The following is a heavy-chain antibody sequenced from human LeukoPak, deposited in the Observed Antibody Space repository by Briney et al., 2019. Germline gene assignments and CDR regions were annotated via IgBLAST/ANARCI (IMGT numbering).Heavy chain of an antibody. CDR2: IKRDESEK. V-gene: IGHV3-7*01. J-gene: IGHJ4*02. Sequence: PGGSLRLSCSASGFTFSTYWMSWVRQAPGKGLEWVANIKRDESEKYYVDSVRGRFTISRDNAENSLYLQMNSLRAEDTAVYYCARDGENWNYPRDSWGQGTLVTVSS. CDR1: GFTFSTYW. D-gene: IGHD1-7*01. CDR3: ARDGENWNYPRDS.